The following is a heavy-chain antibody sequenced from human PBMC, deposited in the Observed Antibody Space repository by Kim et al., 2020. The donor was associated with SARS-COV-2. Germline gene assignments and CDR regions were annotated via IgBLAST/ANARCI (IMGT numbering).Heavy chain of an antibody. CDR1: GFTLSDYG. CDR2: ISSSSKYI. D-gene: IGHD2-21*01. V-gene: IGHV3-21*06. Sequence: GGSLRLSCAASGFTLSDYGMDWVRQAPGKGLEWVASISSSSKYIYYADSVRGRFSVSRDNARNLLYLEVNRLRGEDTAVYYCAREFDSVVVSGMDGWGQG. J-gene: IGHJ6*02. CDR3: AREFDSVVVSGMDG.